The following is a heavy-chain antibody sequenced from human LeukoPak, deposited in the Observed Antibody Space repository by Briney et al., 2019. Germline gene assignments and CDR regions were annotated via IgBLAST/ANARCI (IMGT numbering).Heavy chain of an antibody. D-gene: IGHD4-17*01. Sequence: GGSLRLSCEASGFTFSRYWMHWVRQAPGKGLMWVSRINSDGSATTYADFVRGRFTISRDNAKNTLYLQMNSLRAEDTAVYYCARESYGDYYFDYWGQGTLVTVSS. CDR1: GFTFSRYW. V-gene: IGHV3-74*03. CDR3: ARESYGDYYFDY. J-gene: IGHJ4*02. CDR2: INSDGSAT.